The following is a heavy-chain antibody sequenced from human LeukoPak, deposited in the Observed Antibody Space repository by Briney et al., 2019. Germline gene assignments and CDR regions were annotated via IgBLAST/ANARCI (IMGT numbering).Heavy chain of an antibody. D-gene: IGHD6-19*01. CDR3: ARRAAYPAGFAFDI. J-gene: IGHJ3*02. CDR2: IYPGDSDT. CDR1: GYSFTGYW. Sequence: GESLKISCXGSGYSFTGYWIGWVRQMTGKGLEWMGIIYPGDSDTRYCPSFQGQVTISADKSISTAYLQWSSLKASDTAMYYCARRAAYPAGFAFDIWGQGTMVTVSS. V-gene: IGHV5-51*01.